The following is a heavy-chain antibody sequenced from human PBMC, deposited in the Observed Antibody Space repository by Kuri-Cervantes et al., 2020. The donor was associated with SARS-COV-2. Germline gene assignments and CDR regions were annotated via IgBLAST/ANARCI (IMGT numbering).Heavy chain of an antibody. D-gene: IGHD3-16*01. V-gene: IGHV3-21*01. CDR3: ARSKPGGWYFDL. CDR2: ISGSGSYI. CDR1: GFSLSRYT. J-gene: IGHJ2*01. Sequence: GGSLRLSCAASGFSLSRYTMNWVRQAPGKALEWVSSISGSGSYIYYADSVKGRFTISKESGENSLYLHMNSLRGDDTAVYYCARSKPGGWYFDLWGRGTLVIVSS.